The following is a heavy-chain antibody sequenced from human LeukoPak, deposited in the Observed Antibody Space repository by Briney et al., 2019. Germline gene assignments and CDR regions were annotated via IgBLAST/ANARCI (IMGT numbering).Heavy chain of an antibody. CDR3: ARRHIIVAGPDYFDY. D-gene: IGHD5-12*01. CDR1: GASITSNGYF. J-gene: IGHJ4*02. Sequence: SETLSLTCTVTGASITSNGYFWSWIRQPPGKGLEWIGNTYYNGDTYYKPSLKSRVTISVDTSKRQFSLRLNSVTAADTSVYYCARRHIIVAGPDYFDYWGLGTLVTVSS. CDR2: TYYNGDT. V-gene: IGHV4-39*01.